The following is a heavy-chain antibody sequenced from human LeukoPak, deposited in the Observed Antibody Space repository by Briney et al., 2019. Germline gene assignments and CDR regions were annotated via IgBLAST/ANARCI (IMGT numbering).Heavy chain of an antibody. V-gene: IGHV3-43D*03. D-gene: IGHD2-2*01. CDR3: AKDGDAAHYYFDY. CDR2: ISWDGGST. Sequence: PGGSLRLSCAASGFTFDDYAMHWVRQAPGKGLEWVSLISWDGGSTYYADSVKGRFTISRDNSKNSLYLQMNSLRAEDTALYYCAKDGDAAHYYFDYWGQGTLVTVSS. CDR1: GFTFDDYA. J-gene: IGHJ4*02.